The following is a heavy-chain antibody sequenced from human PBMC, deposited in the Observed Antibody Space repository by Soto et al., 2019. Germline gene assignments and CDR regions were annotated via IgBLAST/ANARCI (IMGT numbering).Heavy chain of an antibody. CDR1: GCTLDRYS. V-gene: IGHV3-21*01. J-gene: IGHJ6*02. CDR3: ARTVYYDFWSGYGMDV. CDR2: ISFSSSYI. D-gene: IGHD3-3*01. Sequence: EVQLVESGGGLVKPGGSLRLSCAASGCTLDRYSMNWVRQAPGKGLEWLSFISFSSSYIFDADSVKGRFTISRDNAKNTLYLQMNNLSAEDTAVYYCARTVYYDFWSGYGMDVWGQGTTVTVSS.